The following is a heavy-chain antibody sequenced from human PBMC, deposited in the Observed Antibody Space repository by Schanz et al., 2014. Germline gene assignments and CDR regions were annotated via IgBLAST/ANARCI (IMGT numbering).Heavy chain of an antibody. CDR3: ARGSPENMIRGELDY. Sequence: QVQLVQSGGEMKKPGASVKVSCKASGYTFVSYSMHWVRQAPGQGLEWMGIINPIGGSTTYAQKFRGAVTLTTDTATDTAYLELTSLRSEDTAVHYCARGSPENMIRGELDYWGQGTLVTVSS. J-gene: IGHJ4*02. CDR1: GYTFVSYS. D-gene: IGHD3-10*01. V-gene: IGHV1-46*03. CDR2: INPIGGST.